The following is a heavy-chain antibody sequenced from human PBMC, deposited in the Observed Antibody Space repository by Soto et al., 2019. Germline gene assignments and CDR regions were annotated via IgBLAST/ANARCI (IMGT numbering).Heavy chain of an antibody. Sequence: QVQLQESGPGLVKPSETLSLTCTVSGGSISSYYWSWIRQPAGKGLEWIGRIYTSGSTNYNPSLKSRVTMSVDTSKTQFSLKLSSVTAADTTVYYCARHGYDFWSGYGYYFDYWGQGTLVTVSS. CDR1: GGSISSYY. CDR3: ARHGYDFWSGYGYYFDY. CDR2: IYTSGST. J-gene: IGHJ4*02. V-gene: IGHV4-4*07. D-gene: IGHD3-3*01.